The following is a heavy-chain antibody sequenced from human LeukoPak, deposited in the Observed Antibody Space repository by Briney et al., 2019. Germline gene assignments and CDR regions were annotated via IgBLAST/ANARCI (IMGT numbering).Heavy chain of an antibody. CDR3: ARGDY. CDR1: GGSISSVGYY. CDR2: ISYTGSS. J-gene: IGHJ4*02. Sequence: PSETLSLTCAVSGGSISSVGYYWSWIRQHPGKGLEWIGFISYTGSSYYNSSLQSRVLISRDTFKNQFSLKMNSVIVADTAMYYCARGDYWGRGTLVTVSS. V-gene: IGHV4-31*11.